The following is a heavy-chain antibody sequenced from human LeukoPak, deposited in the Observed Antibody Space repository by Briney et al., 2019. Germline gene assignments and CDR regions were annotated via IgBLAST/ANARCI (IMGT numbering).Heavy chain of an antibody. D-gene: IGHD6-19*01. J-gene: IGHJ4*02. V-gene: IGHV3-48*03. CDR3: ALLAVASDFDY. CDR1: GFPFSIYE. Sequence: GGSLRLSCAVSGFPFSIYEMDWVRQAPGKGLEWVSNIGSSGTTRYYADSVKGRFSISRDNAKNSLYLQMNSLRVEDTGVYYCALLAVASDFDYWGQGALVTVSS. CDR2: IGSSGTTR.